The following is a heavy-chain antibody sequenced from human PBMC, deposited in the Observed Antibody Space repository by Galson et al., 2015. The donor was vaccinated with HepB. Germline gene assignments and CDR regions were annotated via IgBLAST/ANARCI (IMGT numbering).Heavy chain of an antibody. J-gene: IGHJ4*02. CDR3: ARDREPYSGYYMYTADGD. V-gene: IGHV1-69*13. CDR2: IIPVFGTA. Sequence: SVKVSCKASGGAFSSFAMSWVRQAPGQRLEWMGGIIPVFGTANYVQKFQGRVTITADESTSTVNMELSSLRSEDTAVYYCARDREPYSGYYMYTADGDWGQGTLVTVSS. D-gene: IGHD5-12*01. CDR1: GGAFSSFA.